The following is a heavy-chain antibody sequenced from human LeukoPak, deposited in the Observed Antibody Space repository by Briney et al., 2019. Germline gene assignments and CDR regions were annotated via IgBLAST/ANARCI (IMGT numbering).Heavy chain of an antibody. CDR2: IRADGSDK. D-gene: IGHD5-18*01. CDR3: AKMDTAMDAFDI. Sequence: GGSLRLSCAASGFNFRTHGMHWVRQAPGKGLEWVTFIRADGSDKYYRHSVKGRFTISRDNSQNTLYLQMNSLRAEDTAVYYCAKMDTAMDAFDIWGQGTMVTVSS. J-gene: IGHJ3*02. V-gene: IGHV3-30*02. CDR1: GFNFRTHG.